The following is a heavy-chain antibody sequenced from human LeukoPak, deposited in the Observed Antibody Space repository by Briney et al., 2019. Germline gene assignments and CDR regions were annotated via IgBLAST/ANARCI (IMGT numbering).Heavy chain of an antibody. V-gene: IGHV3-74*01. CDR3: AREDDSSGLKRC. Sequence: GGSLRLSCAASGFTFSSYWMHCVRQAPGKGLVWVSRINSDGSSTSYADSVKGRFTISRDNAKNTLYLQMNSLRAEDTAVYYCAREDDSSGLKRCWGQGTLVTVSS. CDR2: INSDGSST. J-gene: IGHJ4*02. D-gene: IGHD3-22*01. CDR1: GFTFSSYW.